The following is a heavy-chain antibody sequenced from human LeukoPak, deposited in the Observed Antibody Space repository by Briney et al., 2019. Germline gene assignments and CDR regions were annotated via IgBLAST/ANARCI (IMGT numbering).Heavy chain of an antibody. J-gene: IGHJ4*02. Sequence: GASVKVSCKASGYTFTSYDINWVRQATGQGLEWMGWMNPNSGNTGYAQKFQGRVTMTRNTSISTAYMELSSLRSEDTAVYYCTRWDIAAAGTVLDYWGQGTLVTVSS. CDR1: GYTFTSYD. V-gene: IGHV1-8*01. CDR2: MNPNSGNT. CDR3: TRWDIAAAGTVLDY. D-gene: IGHD6-13*01.